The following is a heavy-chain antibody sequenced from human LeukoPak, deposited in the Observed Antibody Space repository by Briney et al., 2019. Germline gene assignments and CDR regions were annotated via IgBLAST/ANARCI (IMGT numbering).Heavy chain of an antibody. CDR3: ARQGTYYYDSSGSDAFDI. V-gene: IGHV5-51*01. CDR2: IYPGDSDT. J-gene: IGHJ3*02. CDR1: GYSFTSYW. Sequence: GESLKISCKGSGYSFTSYWIGWVRQMPGKGLEWMGIIYPGDSDTRYSPSFQGQVTISADKSISTAYLQWSSLEASDTAMYYCARQGTYYYDSSGSDAFDIWGQGTMVTVSS. D-gene: IGHD3-22*01.